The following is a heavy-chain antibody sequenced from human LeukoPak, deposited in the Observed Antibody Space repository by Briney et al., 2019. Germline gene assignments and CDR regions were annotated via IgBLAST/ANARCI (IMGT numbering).Heavy chain of an antibody. V-gene: IGHV3-7*01. J-gene: IGHJ4*02. Sequence: GGSLRLSCAASGFTFSSFWMSWVRQAPGKGLEWVANIKQDGGDKYYVDSVKGRFTISRDNAKNSLYLQMNSLRAEDTAVYYCAREPYYYDSSGHDYWGQGTLVTVSS. CDR3: AREPYYYDSSGHDY. D-gene: IGHD3-22*01. CDR2: IKQDGGDK. CDR1: GFTFSSFW.